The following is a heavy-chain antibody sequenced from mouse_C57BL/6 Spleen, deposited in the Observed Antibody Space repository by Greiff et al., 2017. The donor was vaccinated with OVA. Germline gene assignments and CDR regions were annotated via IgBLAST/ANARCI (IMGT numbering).Heavy chain of an antibody. CDR1: GFTFSSYA. CDR3: ARDDYYGSSSDWYFDV. Sequence: EVQGVESGGGLVKPGGSLKLSCAASGFTFSSYAMSWVRQTPEKRLEWVATISDGGSYTYYPDNVKGRFTISRDNAKNNLYLQMSHLKSEDTAMYYCARDDYYGSSSDWYFDVWGTGTTVTVSS. J-gene: IGHJ1*03. V-gene: IGHV5-4*01. CDR2: ISDGGSYT. D-gene: IGHD1-1*01.